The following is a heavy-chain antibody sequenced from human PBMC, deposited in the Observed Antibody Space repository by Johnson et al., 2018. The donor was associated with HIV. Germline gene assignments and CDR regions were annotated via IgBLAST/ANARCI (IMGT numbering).Heavy chain of an antibody. CDR3: ARDYETI. CDR2: VYSGGNT. V-gene: IGHV3-66*01. CDR1: GFTFDDYA. D-gene: IGHD3-16*01. Sequence: EVQLVESGGVVVQPGGSLRLSCAASGFTFDDYAMHWVRQAPGKGLEWVSIVYSGGNTYYTDSVKGRFTISRDNSKNTLYLQMNSLRAEDTAVYYCARDYETIWGQGTMVTVSS. J-gene: IGHJ3*02.